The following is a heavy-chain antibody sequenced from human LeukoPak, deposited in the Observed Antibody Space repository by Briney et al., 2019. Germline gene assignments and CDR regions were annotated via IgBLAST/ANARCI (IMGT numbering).Heavy chain of an antibody. D-gene: IGHD3-22*01. V-gene: IGHV4-61*02. CDR1: GGSISSASYY. J-gene: IGHJ6*03. CDR2: IYISGST. CDR3: ASTYYYDSSGYYYYYYYMDV. Sequence: PSQTLSLTCTVSGGSISSASYYWSWIRQPAGKGLEWIGRIYISGSTNYNPSLKSRVTISVDTSKNQFSLKLSSVTAADTAVYYCASTYYYDSSGYYYYYYYMDVWGKGTTVTISS.